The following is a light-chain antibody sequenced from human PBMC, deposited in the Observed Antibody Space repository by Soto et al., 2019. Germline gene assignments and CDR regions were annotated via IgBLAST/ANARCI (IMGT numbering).Light chain of an antibody. J-gene: IGLJ1*01. CDR1: SSDVGGNDY. CDR3: CSYVGNYIYV. CDR2: DVT. V-gene: IGLV2-11*01. Sequence: QSVPTQPRSVSGSPGQSVTISCTGTSSDVGGNDYVAWYQQHPGKAPKLVIYDVTARPSGVPGRFSGSKSGNTASLTISGLQAEDEADYYCCSYVGNYIYVFGTGTQLTVL.